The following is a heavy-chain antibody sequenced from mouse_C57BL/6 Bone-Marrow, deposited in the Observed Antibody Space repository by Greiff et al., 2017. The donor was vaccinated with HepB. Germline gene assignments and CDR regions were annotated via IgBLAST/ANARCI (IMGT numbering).Heavy chain of an antibody. Sequence: EVQRVESEGGLVQPGSSMKLSCTASGFTFSDYYMAWVRQVPEKGLEWVANINYDGSSTYYLDSLKSRFIISRDNAKNILYLQMSSLKSEDTATYYCARIGTERTTVVGAWFAYWGHGTLVTVSA. V-gene: IGHV5-16*01. CDR3: ARIGTERTTVVGAWFAY. CDR1: GFTFSDYY. D-gene: IGHD1-1*01. J-gene: IGHJ3*01. CDR2: INYDGSST.